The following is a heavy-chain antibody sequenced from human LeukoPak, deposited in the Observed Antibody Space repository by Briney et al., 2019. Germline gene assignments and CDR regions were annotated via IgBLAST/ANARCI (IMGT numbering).Heavy chain of an antibody. CDR2: ISAYNGNT. CDR1: GYTFTSYG. J-gene: IGHJ6*02. CDR3: ARGGASSSSSSGYYYYGMDV. D-gene: IGHD6-6*01. V-gene: IGHV1-18*01. Sequence: ASVKVSCKASGYTFTSYGISWVRQAPGQGLEWMGWISAYNGNTNYAQKLQGRVTMTTDTSTSTAYMELRSLRSDDTAVYYCARGGASSSSSSGYYYYGMDVWGQGTTVTVSS.